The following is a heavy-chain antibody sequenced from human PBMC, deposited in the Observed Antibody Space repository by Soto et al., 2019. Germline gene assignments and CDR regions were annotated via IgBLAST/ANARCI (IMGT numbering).Heavy chain of an antibody. J-gene: IGHJ4*02. CDR2: INQDGSER. CDR1: GLTFRNDW. V-gene: IGHV3-7*03. CDR3: AVYGYGVSAAAY. Sequence: GGSLGLSCAGSGLTFRNDWLSWVRQAPGKGLEWVANINQDGSERYYVDSVRGRFTISRDNVENSLYLQLNGLRPEDTAVYYCAVYGYGVSAAAYWGQGTLVTVSS. D-gene: IGHD4-17*01.